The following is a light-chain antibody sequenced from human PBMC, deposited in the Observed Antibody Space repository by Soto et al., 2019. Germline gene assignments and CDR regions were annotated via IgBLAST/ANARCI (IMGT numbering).Light chain of an antibody. J-gene: IGLJ1*01. Sequence: QSALTQPASVSWSPGQSITISCTGTSSDVGSYNLVSWYQQHPGKAPKLMIYEGSKRPSGVSNRFSGSKSGNTASLTISGLQAEDEADYYCCSYAGSSTFPYVFGTGTKVTVL. CDR3: CSYAGSSTFPYV. CDR1: SSDVGSYNL. V-gene: IGLV2-23*03. CDR2: EGS.